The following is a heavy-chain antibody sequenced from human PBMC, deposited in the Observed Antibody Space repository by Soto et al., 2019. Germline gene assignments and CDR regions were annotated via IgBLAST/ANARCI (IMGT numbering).Heavy chain of an antibody. CDR1: GYTFTSNG. J-gene: IGHJ4*02. Sequence: QVQLVQSGAEVKKPGTSVKVSCKASGYTFTSNGISCVRQAPGQGLEWMGWISTYNGNTNYAQKLQVRVTMTRDTSTSIAYMELRDLRSEDTAVYYCARDGYGDYGYWGQGSLVPVSS. CDR2: ISTYNGNT. CDR3: ARDGYGDYGY. D-gene: IGHD4-17*01. V-gene: IGHV1-18*01.